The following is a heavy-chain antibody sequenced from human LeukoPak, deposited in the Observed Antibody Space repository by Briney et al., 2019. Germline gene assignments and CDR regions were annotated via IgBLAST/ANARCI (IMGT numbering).Heavy chain of an antibody. V-gene: IGHV1-2*02. CDR3: AREAGDYYYGKDV. Sequence: GASVKVSCKASGYTFTGYYMHWVRQAPGQGLEWMGWINPNSGGTNYAQKFQGRVTMTSDTSISTAYMELSRLRSDDTAVYYCAREAGDYYYGKDVWGQGTTVTVSS. CDR1: GYTFTGYY. CDR2: INPNSGGT. D-gene: IGHD6-25*01. J-gene: IGHJ6*02.